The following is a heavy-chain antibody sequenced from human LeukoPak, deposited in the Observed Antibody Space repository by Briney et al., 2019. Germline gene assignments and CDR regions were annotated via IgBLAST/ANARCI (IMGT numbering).Heavy chain of an antibody. D-gene: IGHD3-22*01. J-gene: IGHJ2*01. CDR2: IYYTRST. CDR3: ARGVTMIVVVIHDWYFDL. Sequence: PSETLSLTRTVSGGSISSSSYYWGWIRQPPGKGLEWIGSIYYTRSTYYNPSLKSRVTISVDTSKNQFSLKLTSVTAADTAVYYCARGVTMIVVVIHDWYFDLWGRGTLVTVSS. V-gene: IGHV4-39*01. CDR1: GGSISSSSYY.